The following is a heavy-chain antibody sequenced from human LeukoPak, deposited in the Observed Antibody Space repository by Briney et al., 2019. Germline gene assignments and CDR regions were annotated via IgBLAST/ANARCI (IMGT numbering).Heavy chain of an antibody. CDR3: ARAAYDNNGYLTL. J-gene: IGHJ4*02. V-gene: IGHV3-23*01. CDR1: GFTFSSYA. Sequence: GGSLRLSCAASGFTFSSYAMSWVRQAPGKGLEWVSAISGSGDNTYYADSVKGRFTISRDNSKNTLSLQMNSLRAEDTAVYYCARAAYDNNGYLTLWGQGTLVTVSS. D-gene: IGHD3-22*01. CDR2: ISGSGDNT.